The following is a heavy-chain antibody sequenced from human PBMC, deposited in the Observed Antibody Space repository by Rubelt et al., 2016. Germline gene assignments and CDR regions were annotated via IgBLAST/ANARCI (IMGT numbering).Heavy chain of an antibody. V-gene: IGHV2-5*01. CDR3: AHSTASAYYYYYYYMDV. CDR1: GFSLSTRGVN. CDR2: IFWYEDT. Sequence: ITLKESGPTLVKPTQTLTLTCTFSGFSLSTRGVNVGWIRKPPGKALEWLALIFWYEDTRYRPFLKSRLIITKDPSKHPVVLTMTNMYPVDTATDYRAHSTASAYYYYYYYMDVWGKGTTVTVSS. J-gene: IGHJ6*03.